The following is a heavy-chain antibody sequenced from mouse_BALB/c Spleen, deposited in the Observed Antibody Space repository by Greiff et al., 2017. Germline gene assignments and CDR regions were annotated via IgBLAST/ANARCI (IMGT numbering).Heavy chain of an antibody. CDR3: ARQEELKNYFDY. D-gene: IGHD1-3*01. CDR1: GFTFSSYG. Sequence: EVQLVESGGDLVKPGGSLKLSCAASGFTFSSYGMSWVRQTPDKRLEWVATISSGGSYTYYPDSVKGRFTISRDNAKNTLYLQMSSLKSEDTAMYYCARQEELKNYFDYWGQGTTLTVSS. V-gene: IGHV5-6*01. J-gene: IGHJ2*01. CDR2: ISSGGSYT.